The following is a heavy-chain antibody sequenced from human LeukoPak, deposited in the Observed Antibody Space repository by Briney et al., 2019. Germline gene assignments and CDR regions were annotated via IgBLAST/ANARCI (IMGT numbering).Heavy chain of an antibody. V-gene: IGHV3-23*01. CDR3: ARDFPYYYDSSGYYYPFDY. D-gene: IGHD3-22*01. CDR2: ISGSGGST. CDR1: GFTFSSYA. Sequence: PGGSLRLSCAASGFTFSSYAMSWVRQAPGKGLEWVSAISGSGGSTYYADSVKGRFTISRDNSKNTLYLQMNSLRAEDTAVYYCARDFPYYYDSSGYYYPFDYWGQGTLVTVSS. J-gene: IGHJ4*02.